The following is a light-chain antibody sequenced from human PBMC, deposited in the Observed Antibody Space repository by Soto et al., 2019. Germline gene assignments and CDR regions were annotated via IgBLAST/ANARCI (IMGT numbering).Light chain of an antibody. CDR3: QQFDNLPLT. J-gene: IGKJ4*01. Sequence: IQVTQSPSSLSASVGDRVTISCEASLDISSYLNWYQQKPGKAPKLLIYSASNLETGVPSRFSGSESGTDGTFTISSLQTEDSSTYYCQQFDNLPLTFGGGTKVDIK. CDR2: SAS. CDR1: LDISSY. V-gene: IGKV1-33*01.